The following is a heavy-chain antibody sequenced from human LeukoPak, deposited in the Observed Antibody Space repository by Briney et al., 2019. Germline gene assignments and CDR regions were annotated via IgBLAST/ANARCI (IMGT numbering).Heavy chain of an antibody. V-gene: IGHV1-69*05. CDR1: GDTFKNFG. CDR2: IIPLFGTA. J-gene: IGHJ3*02. D-gene: IGHD1/OR15-1a*01. CDR3: GRDAPRGSWNNVGASDI. Sequence: GASVKVSCKAYGDTFKNFGITWVRQAPGQGLDWMGDIIPLFGTANYAQKFQGRVTITTDESATTGYMEMSGLRSEDTAVYYCGRDAPRGSWNNVGASDIWGKGTVVPVSS.